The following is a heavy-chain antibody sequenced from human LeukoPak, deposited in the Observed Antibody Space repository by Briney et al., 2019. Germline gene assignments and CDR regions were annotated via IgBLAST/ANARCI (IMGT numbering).Heavy chain of an antibody. CDR3: ARARDFAWGSRIDY. J-gene: IGHJ4*02. Sequence: PGGSLRLSCAASGFTFSSYWMSWVRQAPGKGLEWIGYIYYTGSTNSNPSLKSRLTISLDTSKNQFSLNLTSVTAADTAVYYCARARDFAWGSRIDYWGQGILVAVSS. CDR1: GFTFSSYW. CDR2: IYYTGST. V-gene: IGHV4-59*01. D-gene: IGHD3-16*01.